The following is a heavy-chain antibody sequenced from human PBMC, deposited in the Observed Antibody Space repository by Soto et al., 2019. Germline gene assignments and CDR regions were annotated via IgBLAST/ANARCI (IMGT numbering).Heavy chain of an antibody. D-gene: IGHD6-19*01. Sequence: GASVKVSCKACGGTFSSYTISWVRQAPGQGLEWMGRIIPILGIANYAQKFQGRVTITADKSTSTAYMELSSLRSEDTAVYYCARDPRIAVAGFDYWGQGTLVTVSS. CDR2: IIPILGIA. V-gene: IGHV1-69*04. J-gene: IGHJ4*02. CDR1: GGTFSSYT. CDR3: ARDPRIAVAGFDY.